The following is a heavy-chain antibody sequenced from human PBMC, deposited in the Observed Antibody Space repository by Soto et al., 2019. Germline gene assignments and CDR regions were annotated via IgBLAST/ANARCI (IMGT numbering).Heavy chain of an antibody. Sequence: QVQLVQSGAEMQQPGASVRVSCKASGGTFSTYAFSWVRQAPGQGLEWLGGTIPMFGTPNYAQKFQGRVAISADESTATVYMELSSLRSEDTAVYFCARPLRDRNYYYGMAVWGQGTTVTVSS. CDR1: GGTFSTYA. CDR3: ARPLRDRNYYYGMAV. V-gene: IGHV1-69*01. J-gene: IGHJ6*02. D-gene: IGHD3-22*01. CDR2: TIPMFGTP.